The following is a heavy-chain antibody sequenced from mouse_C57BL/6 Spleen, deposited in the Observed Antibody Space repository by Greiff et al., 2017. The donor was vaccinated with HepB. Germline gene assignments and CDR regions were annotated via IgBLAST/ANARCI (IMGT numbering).Heavy chain of an antibody. V-gene: IGHV1-61*01. CDR2: IYPSDSET. Sequence: QVQLKQPGAELVRPGSSVKLSCKASGYTFTSYWMDWVKQRPGQGLEWIGNIYPSDSETHYNQKFKDKATLTVDKSSSTAYMQLSSLTSEDSAVYYCARGGDYDGFDYWGQGTTLTVSS. D-gene: IGHD2-4*01. J-gene: IGHJ2*01. CDR3: ARGGDYDGFDY. CDR1: GYTFTSYW.